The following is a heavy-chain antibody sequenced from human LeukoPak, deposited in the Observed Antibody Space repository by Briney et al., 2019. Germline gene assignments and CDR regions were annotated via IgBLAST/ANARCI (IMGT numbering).Heavy chain of an antibody. CDR1: GFIFSAYS. Sequence: PGRSLRLSCAASGFIFSAYSKNWVRQAPGKGLEWVASISDSSNYIYYADSVKGRFTISRDNAKNSLYLQMSSLRAEDTAIYYCAGDHDVIVGYFDLWGQGTLVPVSS. D-gene: IGHD1-26*01. V-gene: IGHV3-21*01. CDR3: AGDHDVIVGYFDL. CDR2: ISDSSNYI. J-gene: IGHJ4*02.